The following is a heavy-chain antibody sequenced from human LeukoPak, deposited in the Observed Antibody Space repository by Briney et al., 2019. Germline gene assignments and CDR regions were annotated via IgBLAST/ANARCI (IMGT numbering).Heavy chain of an antibody. CDR2: ISGGGGST. J-gene: IGHJ4*02. CDR1: GFTSSSYA. D-gene: IGHD1-1*01. CDR3: ARKTTGTTYYFDY. V-gene: IGHV3-23*01. Sequence: GGSLRLSCAASGFTSSSYAMSWVRQAPGKGLEWVSAISGGGGSTNYADSVKGRFTISRDNSKNTLYLQMNSLRAEDTAVYYCARKTTGTTYYFDYWGQGTLVTVSS.